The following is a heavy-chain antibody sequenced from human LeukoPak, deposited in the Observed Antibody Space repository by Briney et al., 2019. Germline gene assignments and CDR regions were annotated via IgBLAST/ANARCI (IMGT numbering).Heavy chain of an antibody. V-gene: IGHV3-23*01. CDR3: AKGRDGYTYRGYFDY. D-gene: IGHD5-24*01. CDR1: GFTFSSYA. CDR2: ISGSGGST. J-gene: IGHJ4*02. Sequence: GGSLRLSCAASGFTFSSYAMSWVRQAPGKGLEWVSAISGSGGSTYYADSVKGRFTISRDNPKNTLYLQMNSLRAEDTAVYYCAKGRDGYTYRGYFDYWGQGTLVTVSS.